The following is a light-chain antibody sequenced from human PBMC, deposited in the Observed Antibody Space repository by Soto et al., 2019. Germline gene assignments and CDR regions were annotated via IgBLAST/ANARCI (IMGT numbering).Light chain of an antibody. CDR2: RND. J-gene: IGLJ2*01. CDR3: TVWDDSLSGRL. CDR1: SSNIGSNA. V-gene: IGLV1-44*01. Sequence: QSVLTQPPSASGTPGQRVTFSCSGSSSNIGSNAVNWYRQFPGTAPKLLIYRNDQRPSGVPDRFSGSKSGTSASLAISGLQSEDEADYYCTVWDDSLSGRLFGGGTKVTVL.